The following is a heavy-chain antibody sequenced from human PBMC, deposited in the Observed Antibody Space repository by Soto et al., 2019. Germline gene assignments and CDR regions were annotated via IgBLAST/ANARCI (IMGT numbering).Heavy chain of an antibody. V-gene: IGHV3-53*04. CDR1: GFNVSSNY. CDR3: ASDFSGGYPTGGMPGY. CDR2: IYSGGST. D-gene: IGHD3-10*01. Sequence: EVQLVESGGGLVQPGGSLRLSCAASGFNVSSNYMSWVRQAPGKGLEWVSVIYSGGSTFYADSVTGRFTISRHNSKNTLYLQMNSLTAEDTAVYYCASDFSGGYPTGGMPGYWGQGTLVTVSS. J-gene: IGHJ4*02.